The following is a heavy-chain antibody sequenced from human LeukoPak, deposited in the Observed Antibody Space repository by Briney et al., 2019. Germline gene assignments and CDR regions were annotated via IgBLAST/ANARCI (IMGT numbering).Heavy chain of an antibody. CDR3: AREVVDGGYGMDV. CDR1: GGTFSSYA. D-gene: IGHD2-21*01. Sequence: ESSVKVSFKASGGTFSSYAISWVRQAPGQGLEWMGGIIPIFGTANYAQKFQGRVTITADESTSTAYMELSSLRSEDTAVYYCAREVVDGGYGMDVWGKGTTVTVSS. J-gene: IGHJ6*04. V-gene: IGHV1-69*01. CDR2: IIPIFGTA.